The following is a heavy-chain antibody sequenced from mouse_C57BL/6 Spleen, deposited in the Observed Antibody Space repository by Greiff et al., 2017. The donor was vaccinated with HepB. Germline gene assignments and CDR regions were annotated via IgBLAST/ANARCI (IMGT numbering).Heavy chain of an antibody. V-gene: IGHV1-76*01. Sequence: QVQLQQSGAELVRPGASVKLSCKASGYTFTDYYINWVKQRPGQGLEWIARIYPGSGNTYYNEKFKGKATLTAEKSSSTAYMQLSSLTSEDSAVYFCARGLTGNYFDYWGQGTTLTVSS. CDR1: GYTFTDYY. D-gene: IGHD4-1*01. CDR3: ARGLTGNYFDY. J-gene: IGHJ2*01. CDR2: IYPGSGNT.